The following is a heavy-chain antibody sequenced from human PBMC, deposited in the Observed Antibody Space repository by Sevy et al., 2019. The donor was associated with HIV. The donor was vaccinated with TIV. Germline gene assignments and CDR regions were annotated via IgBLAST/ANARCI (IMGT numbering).Heavy chain of an antibody. V-gene: IGHV1-18*01. CDR1: GYTFTNYA. D-gene: IGHD3-3*01. Sequence: ASVKVSCKASGYTFTNYAISWVRQAPGQGLEWMGWISGFNGDTKNAEKFQGGFTMTTDTSTKTAYMDLRSLRSDDTAVYYCVRGTTFYDFWTGGDYWGQGTLVTASS. CDR2: ISGFNGDT. CDR3: VRGTTFYDFWTGGDY. J-gene: IGHJ4*02.